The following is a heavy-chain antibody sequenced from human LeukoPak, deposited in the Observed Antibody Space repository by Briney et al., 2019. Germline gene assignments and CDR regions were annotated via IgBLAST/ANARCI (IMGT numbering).Heavy chain of an antibody. V-gene: IGHV1-2*02. J-gene: IGHJ3*02. CDR3: ARQPYFDAFDI. CDR2: INPNSGGT. CDR1: GYTFTGYY. D-gene: IGHD2-21*01. Sequence: ASVKVSCKASGYTFTGYYMHWVRQAPGQGLEWMGWINPNSGGTNYAQKFRGRVTMTRDASISTAYMELSRLRSDDTAVYYCARQPYFDAFDIWGQGTMVTVSS.